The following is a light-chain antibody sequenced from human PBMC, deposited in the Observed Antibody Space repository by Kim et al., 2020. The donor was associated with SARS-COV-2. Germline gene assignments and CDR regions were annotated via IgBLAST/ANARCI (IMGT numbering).Light chain of an antibody. CDR3: QSYDSSLSAV. Sequence: GQRVTISCSGSSSNIGANYDVHWYQHLPGTAPKLLIYGNTNRPSGVPDRFSGSKSGTSASLAITGLQAEDEADYYCQSYDSSLSAVFGGGTQLTVL. V-gene: IGLV1-40*01. J-gene: IGLJ2*01. CDR1: SSNIGANYD. CDR2: GNT.